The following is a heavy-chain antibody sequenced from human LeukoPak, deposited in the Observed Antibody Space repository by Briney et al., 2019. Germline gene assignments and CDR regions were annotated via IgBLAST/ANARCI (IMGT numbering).Heavy chain of an antibody. J-gene: IGHJ4*02. CDR3: AREAERGESSSYYGYYFDY. D-gene: IGHD3-22*01. CDR2: ISTSSTYI. Sequence: GGSLRLSCAASGFTFSSYSMNWVRQAPGKGLEWVSSISTSSTYIYYADSVKGRFTISRDSAKNSLYLQMNSLRAEDTAVYYCAREAERGESSSYYGYYFDYWGQGALVTVSS. CDR1: GFTFSSYS. V-gene: IGHV3-21*01.